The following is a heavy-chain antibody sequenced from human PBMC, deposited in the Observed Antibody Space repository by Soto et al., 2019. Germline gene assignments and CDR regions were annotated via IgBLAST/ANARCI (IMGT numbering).Heavy chain of an antibody. D-gene: IGHD1-20*01. CDR2: VAHDGTSK. CDR1: GFSFSDHA. CDR3: ARDNSITGIVGEIDL. Sequence: GVSLRLSCAASGFSFSDHAMHWVRRAPGKGLEWVALVAHDGTSKYYAGSVKGRFTISSDKSSNTLFLQMDSLDTEDTAVYYCARDNSITGIVGEIDLWGRGTLVTVSS. J-gene: IGHJ5*02. V-gene: IGHV3-30-3*01.